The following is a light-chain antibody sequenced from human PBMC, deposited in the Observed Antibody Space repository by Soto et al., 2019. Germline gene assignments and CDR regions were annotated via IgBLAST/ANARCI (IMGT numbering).Light chain of an antibody. CDR3: AAWDDSLSALYV. J-gene: IGLJ1*01. CDR2: RNN. CDR1: SSNIGSNY. Sequence: QSVLTQPTSASGTPGQRVTISCSGSSSNIGSNYVYWYQQLPGTAPKLLIYRNNQRPSGVPDRFSGSKSGTSASLAISGLRSEDEADYYCAAWDDSLSALYVFGTGTKVTVI. V-gene: IGLV1-47*01.